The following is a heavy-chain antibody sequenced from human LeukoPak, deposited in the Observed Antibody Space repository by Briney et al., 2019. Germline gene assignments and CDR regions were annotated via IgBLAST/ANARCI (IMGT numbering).Heavy chain of an antibody. D-gene: IGHD3-10*01. CDR2: IIPILGVP. Sequence: ASVKVSCKASGGTFNNYAINWVRQAPGQGLGWMGRIIPILGVPDYAQRFQGRVTITADISTTTAYMELSSLRSEDTAVYYCARGRYYGSGTYYLDAAYWGQGTLVTVSS. CDR1: GGTFNNYA. V-gene: IGHV1-69*04. J-gene: IGHJ4*02. CDR3: ARGRYYGSGTYYLDAAY.